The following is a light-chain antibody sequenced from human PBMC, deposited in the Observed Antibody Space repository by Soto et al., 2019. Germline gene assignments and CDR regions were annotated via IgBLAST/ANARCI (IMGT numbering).Light chain of an antibody. CDR3: QQLNSYPFT. Sequence: IQLTQSPSSLSASVGARVTITCRASQGISSYLAWYQQKPGQAPRLLIYAASTLQGGVPSRFSGTGSGTDVTLTISSLQPEYFATYYCQQLNSYPFTFGPGTKVDIK. V-gene: IGKV1-9*01. CDR1: QGISSY. CDR2: AAS. J-gene: IGKJ3*01.